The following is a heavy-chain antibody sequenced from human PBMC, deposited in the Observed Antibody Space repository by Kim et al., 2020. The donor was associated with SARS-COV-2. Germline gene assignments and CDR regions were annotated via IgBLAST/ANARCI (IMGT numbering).Heavy chain of an antibody. CDR3: ASEWGVTAYLDY. D-gene: IGHD3-16*01. J-gene: IGHJ4*02. Sequence: SETLSLTCAVSGDSISSGGYSWSWIRQPPGKGLEWIGYIYHSGSTYHNPSLKSGATLSVKRSNNQSSLKLSLVTAEAPAVYYCASEWGVTAYLDYWGQGT. CDR2: IYHSGST. V-gene: IGHV4-30-2*01. CDR1: GDSISSGGYS.